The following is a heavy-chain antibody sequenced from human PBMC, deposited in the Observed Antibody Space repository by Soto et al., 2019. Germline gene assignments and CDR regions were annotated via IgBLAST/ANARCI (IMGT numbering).Heavy chain of an antibody. V-gene: IGHV4-34*01. CDR3: ARESHDILTGPPWVWYFDL. Sequence: QVQLQQWGAGPLRPLETLSLTCDVSGGSFSGYYWAWIRQSPGKGLEWIGEINDRGSINYNPSLKSRVSISVDTSKNHYSLNLRSVTAADTAVYYCARESHDILTGPPWVWYFDLWGRGTLVTVSS. J-gene: IGHJ2*01. CDR2: INDRGSI. CDR1: GGSFSGYY. D-gene: IGHD3-9*01.